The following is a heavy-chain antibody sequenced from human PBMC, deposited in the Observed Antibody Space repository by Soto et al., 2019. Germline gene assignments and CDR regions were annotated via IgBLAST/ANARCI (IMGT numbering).Heavy chain of an antibody. Sequence: QVHLEESGGGVVQPGRSLRLSCAASGFSFSTYGMHWVRQAPGKGLEWVAVISHSAGNEYYADTVKGRFTISRDSSKNTVYLQMNNVRAEDTAVYYCAKDPCSGYTRGYFDFWGLGTLVTVSS. CDR2: ISHSAGNE. J-gene: IGHJ2*01. D-gene: IGHD3-22*01. CDR3: AKDPCSGYTRGYFDF. V-gene: IGHV3-30*18. CDR1: GFSFSTYG.